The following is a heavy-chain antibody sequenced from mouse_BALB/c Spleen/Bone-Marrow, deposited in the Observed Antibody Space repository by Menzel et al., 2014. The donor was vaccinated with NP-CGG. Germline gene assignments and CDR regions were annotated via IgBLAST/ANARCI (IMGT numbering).Heavy chain of an antibody. CDR2: IYPRDGST. Sequence: QVQLQQSGPELVKPGASVKISCKASGYILTSYYIHWVKQRPGQGLEWIGYIYPRDGSTNYNEKFKGKATLTADTSSSTAYMQLSSLTSEDSAVYFCADYLYAMDYWGQGTSVTVSS. D-gene: IGHD2-4*01. CDR3: ADYLYAMDY. J-gene: IGHJ4*01. V-gene: IGHV1S12*01. CDR1: GYILTSYY.